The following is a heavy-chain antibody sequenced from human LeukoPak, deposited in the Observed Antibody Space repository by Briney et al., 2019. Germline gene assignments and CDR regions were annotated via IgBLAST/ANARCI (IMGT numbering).Heavy chain of an antibody. D-gene: IGHD3-22*01. CDR2: ISGSGGGT. Sequence: GGSLRPSCAVSGITLSNYGMSWVRQAPGKGLEWVAGISGSGGGTNYADSVKGRFTISRDNRKNTLYLQMNSLRAEDTAVYFCAKRGVVIRVILVGFHKEAYYFDSWGQGALVTVSS. CDR3: AKRGVVIRVILVGFHKEAYYFDS. V-gene: IGHV3-23*01. J-gene: IGHJ4*02. CDR1: GITLSNYG.